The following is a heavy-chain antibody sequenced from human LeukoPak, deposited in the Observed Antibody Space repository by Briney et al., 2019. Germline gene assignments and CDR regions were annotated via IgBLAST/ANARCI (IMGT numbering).Heavy chain of an antibody. J-gene: IGHJ3*02. D-gene: IGHD6-13*01. CDR2: ISGSGGST. CDR3: AKVAGLAAAGLDAFDI. V-gene: IGHV3-23*01. CDR1: GFTFSSYA. Sequence: PGGSLRLSCAASGFTFSSYAMSWVRQAPGKGLEWVSAISGSGGSTYYADSVKGRFTISRDNSKNTLYLQMNSLRAEDTAVYYCAKVAGLAAAGLDAFDIWGQGTMVTVSS.